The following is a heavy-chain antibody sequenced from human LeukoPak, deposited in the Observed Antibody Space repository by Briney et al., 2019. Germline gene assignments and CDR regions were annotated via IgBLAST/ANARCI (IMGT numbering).Heavy chain of an antibody. CDR2: IYTSGST. J-gene: IGHJ4*02. CDR3: ARLDVGY. CDR1: GGSISSYY. Sequence: PSETLSLTCTVSGGSISSYYWSWIRQPPGKGLEWIGYIYTSGSTNYNPSLKSRVTISVDTSNNQFSLKLSSVTAAYTAVYYCARLDVGYWGQGTLVTVSS. V-gene: IGHV4-4*09.